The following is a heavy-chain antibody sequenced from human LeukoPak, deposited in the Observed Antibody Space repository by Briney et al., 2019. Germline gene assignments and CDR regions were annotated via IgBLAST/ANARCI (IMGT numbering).Heavy chain of an antibody. V-gene: IGHV4-59*12. CDR3: AKGYSSHYYGMDV. CDR1: GGSISGYS. D-gene: IGHD6-19*01. CDR2: IYYSGTT. Sequence: SETLSLTCTVSGGSISGYSWSWIRQPPGKGLEWIGYIYYSGTTNYDPSLKSRVTISVDTSNNQFSLKLSSVTAADTAVYYCAKGYSSHYYGMDVWGQGTTVSVSS. J-gene: IGHJ6*02.